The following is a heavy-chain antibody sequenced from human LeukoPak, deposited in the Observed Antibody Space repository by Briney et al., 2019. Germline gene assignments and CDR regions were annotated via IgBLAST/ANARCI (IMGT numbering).Heavy chain of an antibody. CDR1: GFTFSSYG. V-gene: IGHV3-23*01. D-gene: IGHD6-6*01. J-gene: IGHJ4*02. CDR3: AKDLLYSSSSAVDS. Sequence: GGSLRLSCAASGFTFSSYGMTWVRQAPGKGLEWVSAISGSGGSTYYADSVKGRSTISRDNSKNTLYLQMDSLRAEDTAVYYFAKDLLYSSSSAVDSWGQGSLVTVSS. CDR2: ISGSGGST.